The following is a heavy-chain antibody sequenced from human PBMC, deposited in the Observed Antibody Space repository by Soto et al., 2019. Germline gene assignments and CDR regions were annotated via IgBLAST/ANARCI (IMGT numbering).Heavy chain of an antibody. CDR3: ARRGPEVSGHWHDY. J-gene: IGHJ4*02. CDR1: GGSISSSSYY. D-gene: IGHD6-25*01. CDR2: IYYSGST. V-gene: IGHV4-39*01. Sequence: QLQLQESGPGLVKPSETLSLTCTVSGGSISSSSYYWGWIRQPPGKGLEWIGRIYYSGSTYYNPSLKSRVTISVDSSKNQFSLKLSSVTAADTAVYYCARRGPEVSGHWHDYWGQGTLVTVSS.